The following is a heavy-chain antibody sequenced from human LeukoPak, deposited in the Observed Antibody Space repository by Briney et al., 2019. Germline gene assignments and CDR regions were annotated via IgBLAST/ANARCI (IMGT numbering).Heavy chain of an antibody. V-gene: IGHV1-69*05. J-gene: IGHJ4*02. Sequence: GASVKVSCKASGGTFSSYAISWVRQAPGQGLESMGGIIPIFGTANYAQKFQGRVTITTDESTSTAYMELSSLRSEDTAVYYCARAGSEYSSSSGLDYWGQGTLVTVSS. D-gene: IGHD6-6*01. CDR3: ARAGSEYSSSSGLDY. CDR1: GGTFSSYA. CDR2: IIPIFGTA.